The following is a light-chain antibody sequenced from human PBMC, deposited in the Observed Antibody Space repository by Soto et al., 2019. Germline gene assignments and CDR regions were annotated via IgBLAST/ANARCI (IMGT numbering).Light chain of an antibody. J-gene: IGKJ1*01. V-gene: IGKV1-5*01. Sequence: DIQMTKAASTLSASVGDRVTIPCRASQSISSWLAWYQQKPGKAPKLLIYDASSLESGVPSRFSGSGSGTEFTLTISILQPDDFATYYCQQSYSTPRTFGQGTKVDIK. CDR2: DAS. CDR1: QSISSW. CDR3: QQSYSTPRT.